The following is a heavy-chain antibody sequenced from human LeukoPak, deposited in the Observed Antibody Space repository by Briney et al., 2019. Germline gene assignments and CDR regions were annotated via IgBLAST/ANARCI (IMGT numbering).Heavy chain of an antibody. CDR3: AKAFSGWYLYYFDY. CDR2: ISGSGGST. CDR1: GFTFSNYA. J-gene: IGHJ4*02. Sequence: PGGSLRLSCVASGFTFSNYATSWVRQAPGKGLEWVPGISGSGGSTYYADSVKGRFTISRDNSQNTLYLQMNSLRAEDTAVYYCAKAFSGWYLYYFDYWGQGTLVTVSS. V-gene: IGHV3-23*01. D-gene: IGHD6-19*01.